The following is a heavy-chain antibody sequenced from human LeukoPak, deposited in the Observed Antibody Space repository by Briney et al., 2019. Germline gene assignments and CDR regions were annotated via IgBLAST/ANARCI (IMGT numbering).Heavy chain of an antibody. J-gene: IGHJ4*02. CDR1: GFTYSSQA. CDR3: ASDIYCSGSVGCIDY. CDR2: ISADGSRD. V-gene: IGHV3-30-3*01. D-gene: IGHD6-19*01. Sequence: TGGSLRLSCAASGFTYSSQAMHWVRQAPGKGLEWVAVISADGSRDFYANSVKGRFTISRDNSENTLSLQMNSLRVEDTAVYYCASDIYCSGSVGCIDYWGQGTRVTVSS.